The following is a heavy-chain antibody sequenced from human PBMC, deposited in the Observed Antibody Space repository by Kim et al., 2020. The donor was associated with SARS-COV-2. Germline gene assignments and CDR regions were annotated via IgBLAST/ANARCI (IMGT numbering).Heavy chain of an antibody. CDR3: ARHLYSGTNYESY. V-gene: IGHV4-39*01. D-gene: IGHD2-8*01. Sequence: YNPSLKSRVTISVHTSKNQFSLKLSSVTAADTALYYCARHLYSGTNYESYWGQGTLVTVSS. J-gene: IGHJ4*02.